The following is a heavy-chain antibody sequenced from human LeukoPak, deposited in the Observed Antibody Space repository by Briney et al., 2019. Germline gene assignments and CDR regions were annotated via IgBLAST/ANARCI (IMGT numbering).Heavy chain of an antibody. J-gene: IGHJ4*02. CDR2: INHSGST. CDR1: GGSFSGYY. CDR3: ARDIAAAGNLFDY. Sequence: SETLSLTCAVYGGSFSGYYWSWIRQPPGKGLEWIGEINHSGSTNYNPSLKSRVTISVDTSKNQFSLKLSSVTAADTAVYYCARDIAAAGNLFDYWGQGTLVTVSS. D-gene: IGHD6-13*01. V-gene: IGHV4-34*01.